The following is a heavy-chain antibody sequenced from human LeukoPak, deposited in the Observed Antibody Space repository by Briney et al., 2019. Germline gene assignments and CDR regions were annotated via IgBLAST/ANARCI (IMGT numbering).Heavy chain of an antibody. CDR1: GFTFSDHY. CDR2: TRNKANSYTT. D-gene: IGHD1-26*01. Sequence: GGSLRLSCAASGFTFSDHYMDWVRQAPGKGLEWVGRTRNKANSYTTEYAASVKGRFTISRDDSKNSLYLQMNSLKTEDTAVYYCARVNLVAHYSGSYYFDYWGQGTLVTVSS. J-gene: IGHJ4*02. CDR3: ARVNLVAHYSGSYYFDY. V-gene: IGHV3-72*01.